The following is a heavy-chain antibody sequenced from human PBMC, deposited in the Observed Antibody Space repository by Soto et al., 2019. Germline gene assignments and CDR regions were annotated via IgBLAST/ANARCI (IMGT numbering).Heavy chain of an antibody. CDR1: GFSFSISP. CDR3: ARDPKTSGGQHWAFNYFDS. D-gene: IGHD7-27*01. CDR2: ISYDGNNK. J-gene: IGHJ4*02. Sequence: PGGSLRLSCAASGFSFSISPMHWVRQAPGKGPEWVALISYDGNNKFYADSVKGRFTISRDNSKSTLYLQLDSLRPEDAAVYYCARDPKTSGGQHWAFNYFDSWGQGTLVTVSS. V-gene: IGHV3-30-3*01.